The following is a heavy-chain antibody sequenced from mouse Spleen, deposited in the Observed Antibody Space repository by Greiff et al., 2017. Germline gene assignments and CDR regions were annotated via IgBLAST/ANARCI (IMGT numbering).Heavy chain of an antibody. CDR3: ARQNITTYYFDY. Sequence: DVKLVESGGGLVKLGGSLKLSCAASGFTFSSYAMSWVRQTPEKRLEWVATISSGGGNTYYPDSVKGRFTISRDNAKNTLYLQMSSLKSEDTAMYYCARQNITTYYFDYWGQGTTLTVSS. J-gene: IGHJ2*01. D-gene: IGHD1-2*01. CDR2: ISSGGGNT. CDR1: GFTFSSYA. V-gene: IGHV5-9*04.